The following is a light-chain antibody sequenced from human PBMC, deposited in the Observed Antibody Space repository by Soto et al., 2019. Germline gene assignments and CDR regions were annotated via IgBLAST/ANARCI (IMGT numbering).Light chain of an antibody. V-gene: IGKV1-6*01. CDR1: QDIRSD. Sequence: AIQVTQSPSSLSASVGDRVTITCRASQDIRSDLGWYQQKPGKAPKLLIFATSTLQSGVPSRFSGTGSGADFTLTISSLQPEDFATYYSLQDFNFPCTFGQGTKLDIK. CDR2: ATS. J-gene: IGKJ1*01. CDR3: LQDFNFPCT.